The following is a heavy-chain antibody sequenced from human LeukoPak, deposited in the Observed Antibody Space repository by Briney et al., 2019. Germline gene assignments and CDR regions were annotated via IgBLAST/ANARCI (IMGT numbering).Heavy chain of an antibody. CDR2: INPNSGGT. V-gene: IGHV1-2*06. J-gene: IGHJ4*02. CDR3: ARARAGIAAAGVFDY. D-gene: IGHD6-13*01. Sequence: ASVKVSCKASGYTFTGYYMHWVRQAPGQGLEWMGRINPNSGGTNYAQKFQGRVTMTRDTSISTAYMELSRLRSDDTAVYYCARARAGIAAAGVFDYWGQGTLVTVSS. CDR1: GYTFTGYY.